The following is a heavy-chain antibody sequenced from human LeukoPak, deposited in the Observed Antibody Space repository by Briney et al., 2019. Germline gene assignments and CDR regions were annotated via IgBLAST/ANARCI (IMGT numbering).Heavy chain of an antibody. CDR2: IKQDGSEK. D-gene: IGHD3-10*01. CDR3: ARSYGSGN. V-gene: IGHV3-7*02. J-gene: IGHJ4*02. CDR1: GGTFSSYA. Sequence: GASVTVSCKASGGTFSSYAISWVRQAPGQGLEWVANIKQDGSEKYYVDSVKGRFTISRDNAKNSLYLQMNSLRAEDTAVYYCARSYGSGNWGQGTLVTVSS.